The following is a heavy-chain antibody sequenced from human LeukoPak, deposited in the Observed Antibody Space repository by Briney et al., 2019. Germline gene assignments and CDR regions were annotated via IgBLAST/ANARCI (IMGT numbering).Heavy chain of an antibody. Sequence: ASVKVSCKASGYTFIGDYMHCVRQAPGQGLEWMGWINPNSGGTNYAQKFQGRVTMTRDTSISTAYMELSRLRSDDTAVYYCASALGGSGSYFRDTNWFDPWGQGTLVTVSS. CDR2: INPNSGGT. CDR3: ASALGGSGSYFRDTNWFDP. D-gene: IGHD1-26*01. J-gene: IGHJ5*02. V-gene: IGHV1-2*02. CDR1: GYTFIGDY.